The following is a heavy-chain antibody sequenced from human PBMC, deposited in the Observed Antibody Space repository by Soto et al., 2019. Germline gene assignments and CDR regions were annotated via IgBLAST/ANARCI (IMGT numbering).Heavy chain of an antibody. CDR3: ARDYYGSGSSNWFDP. V-gene: IGHV4-61*08. Sequence: PSETLSLTCAVSGGSISSGGYYWSWIRQPPGKGLEWIGYIYYSGSTNYNPSLKSRVTISVDTSKNQFSLKLSSVTAADTAVYYCARDYYGSGSSNWFDPWGQGTLVTVSS. D-gene: IGHD3-10*01. CDR1: GGSISSGGYY. CDR2: IYYSGST. J-gene: IGHJ5*02.